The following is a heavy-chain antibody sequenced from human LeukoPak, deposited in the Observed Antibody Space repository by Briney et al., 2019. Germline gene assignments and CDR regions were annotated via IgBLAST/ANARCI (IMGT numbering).Heavy chain of an antibody. CDR2: ISGSGGST. V-gene: IGHV3-23*01. CDR3: AKDSHYDSSGYYFQPDAFDI. CDR1: GFTFSSYA. J-gene: IGHJ3*02. Sequence: PGGSLRLSCAASGFTFSSYAMSWVRQAPGKGLEWVSAISGSGGSTYYADSVKGRFTISRDNSKNTLYLQMNSLRAEVTAVYYCAKDSHYDSSGYYFQPDAFDIWGQGTMVTVSS. D-gene: IGHD3-22*01.